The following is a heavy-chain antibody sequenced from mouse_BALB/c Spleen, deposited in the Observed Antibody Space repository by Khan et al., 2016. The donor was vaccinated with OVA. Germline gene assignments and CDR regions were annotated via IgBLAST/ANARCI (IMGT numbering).Heavy chain of an antibody. CDR2: ISSGGDYT. D-gene: IGHD4-1*01. V-gene: IGHV5-6*01. CDR1: GFTFSSYS. CDR3: ASHLTGSFAY. Sequence: EVELVESGGDLVKPGGSLKLSCAASGFTFSSYSMSWVRQTPDKRLEWVATISSGGDYTYYPDSVKGRFTTSRDNAKNTLYLQMSSLRSEDKAMYYCASHLTGSFAYWGQGTLVTVSA. J-gene: IGHJ3*01.